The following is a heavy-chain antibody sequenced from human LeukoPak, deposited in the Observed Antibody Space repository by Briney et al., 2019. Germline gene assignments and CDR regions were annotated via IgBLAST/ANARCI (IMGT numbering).Heavy chain of an antibody. J-gene: IGHJ3*02. Sequence: SETLSPTCTVSGGSIRSYYWSCIRQPAGKGLEWIGRIYTSGSTNYNPSLKSRVTMSVDTSKNQFSLRLSSVTAADTAVYYCAREWVPMYGSGSYGAFDIWGQGTMVTVSS. CDR1: GGSIRSYY. D-gene: IGHD3-10*01. CDR2: IYTSGST. CDR3: AREWVPMYGSGSYGAFDI. V-gene: IGHV4-4*07.